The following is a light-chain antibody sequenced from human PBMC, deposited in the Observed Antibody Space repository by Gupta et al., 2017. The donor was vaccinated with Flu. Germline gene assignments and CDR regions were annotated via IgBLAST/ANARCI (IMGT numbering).Light chain of an antibody. J-gene: IGKJ2*01. CDR3: QQDDSTPYT. Sequence: IAMPQSPDSLAVSLGERATINCKSSQSVLYSSNNKNYLAWYQQKPGQPPKLFIYWASTRESGVTGRFSGSGSGTDVTRTISSLQAEDVAVYYCQQDDSTPYTFGQGTKLEIK. V-gene: IGKV4-1*01. CDR1: QSVLYSSNNKNY. CDR2: WAS.